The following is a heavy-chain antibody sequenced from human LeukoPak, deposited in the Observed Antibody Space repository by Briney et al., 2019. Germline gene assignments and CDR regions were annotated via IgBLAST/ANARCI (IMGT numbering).Heavy chain of an antibody. D-gene: IGHD5-24*01. J-gene: IGHJ4*02. CDR3: ARDGRWQQHFDY. V-gene: IGHV3-7*01. Sequence: PGGSLRLSCAASGFTFSSSWMTWVRQAPGRGLEWVANIKQDGSQKYYVDSVKGRFTISRDNAENSLYLQMNSLRAEDTAVYYCARDGRWQQHFDYWGQGTLVTVSS. CDR2: IKQDGSQK. CDR1: GFTFSSSW.